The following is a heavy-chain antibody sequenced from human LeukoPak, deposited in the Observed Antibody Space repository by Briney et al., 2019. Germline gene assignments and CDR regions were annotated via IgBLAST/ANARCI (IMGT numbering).Heavy chain of an antibody. Sequence: ASVKVSCKASGYTFTGYYMHWVRQAPGQGLEWMGWINPNSGGTNYAQKFQGRVTMTGDTSISTAYMELSRLRSDDTAVYYCAKGVGAAGYYYYYYMDVWGKGTTVTVSS. CDR2: INPNSGGT. CDR3: AKGVGAAGYYYYYYMDV. CDR1: GYTFTGYY. D-gene: IGHD6-13*01. V-gene: IGHV1-2*02. J-gene: IGHJ6*03.